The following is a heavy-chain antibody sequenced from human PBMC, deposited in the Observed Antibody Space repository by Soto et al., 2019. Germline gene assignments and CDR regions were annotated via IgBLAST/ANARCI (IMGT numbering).Heavy chain of an antibody. Sequence: GGSLRLSCAASGFTFSSYGMHWVRQAPGKGLEWVAVIWYDGSNKYYADSVKGRFTISRDNSKNTLYLQMNSLRAEDTAVYYCAKDVIPPPIWGQGTTVTVSS. CDR1: GFTFSSYG. CDR3: AKDVIPPPI. J-gene: IGHJ6*02. D-gene: IGHD2-21*01. CDR2: IWYDGSNK. V-gene: IGHV3-33*06.